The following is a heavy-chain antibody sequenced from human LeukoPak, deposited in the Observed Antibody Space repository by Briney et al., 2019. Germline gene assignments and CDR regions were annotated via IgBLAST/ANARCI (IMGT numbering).Heavy chain of an antibody. Sequence: PGGSLRLSCAASGFTFSSYGMHSVRQAPGKGLDWVAFIRYDGSNKYYADSVKGRFTISRDNSKKTLYLQMNSLRAEDTAVYYCAKDGDVNAYYYYMDVWGKGTTVTISS. CDR3: AKDGDVNAYYYYMDV. CDR2: IRYDGSNK. CDR1: GFTFSSYG. V-gene: IGHV3-30*02. D-gene: IGHD7-27*01. J-gene: IGHJ6*03.